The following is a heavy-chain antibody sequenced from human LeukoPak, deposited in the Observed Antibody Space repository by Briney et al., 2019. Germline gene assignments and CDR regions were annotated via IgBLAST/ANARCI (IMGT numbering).Heavy chain of an antibody. CDR3: TTFYYYDSPDAFDI. CDR1: GFTFSGSA. J-gene: IGHJ3*02. V-gene: IGHV3-73*01. CDR2: NRSKANSYAT. Sequence: HSGGSLRLSCAASGFTFSGSAMHWVRQASGKGLEWVGRNRSKANSYATAYAASVKGRFTISRDDSKNTAYLQMNSLKTEDTAVYYCTTFYYYDSPDAFDIWGQGTMVTVSS. D-gene: IGHD3-22*01.